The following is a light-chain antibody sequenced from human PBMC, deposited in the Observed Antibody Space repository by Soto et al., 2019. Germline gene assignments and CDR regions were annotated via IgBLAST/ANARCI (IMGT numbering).Light chain of an antibody. J-gene: IGKJ2*01. CDR3: QQYHNWPPQYT. Sequence: EIVMTQSPATLSVSPGDSATLSCRASQTISSNLAWYQQRPGQAPRLLIHGASTRATGVPVRFSGSGSGTEFTLTISSLQSEDFAVYYCQQYHNWPPQYTFGQGTKLQIK. CDR2: GAS. V-gene: IGKV3-15*01. CDR1: QTISSN.